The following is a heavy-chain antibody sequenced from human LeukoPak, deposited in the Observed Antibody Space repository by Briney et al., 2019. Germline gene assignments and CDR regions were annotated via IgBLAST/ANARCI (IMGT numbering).Heavy chain of an antibody. CDR1: GGSISSYY. CDR2: IYTSGST. J-gene: IGHJ6*03. D-gene: IGHD2-2*01. V-gene: IGHV4-4*07. Sequence: PSETLSLTCTVSGGSISSYYWSWIRQPAGKGLEWIGRIYTSGSTNYNPSLKSRVTMSVDTSKNQFSLKLSSVTAADTAVYYCARASVVVPAAIRSNNYYYMDVWGKGTTVTVSS. CDR3: ARASVVVPAAIRSNNYYYMDV.